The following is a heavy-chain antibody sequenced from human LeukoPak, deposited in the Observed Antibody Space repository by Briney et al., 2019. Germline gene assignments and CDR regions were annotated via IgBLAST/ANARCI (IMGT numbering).Heavy chain of an antibody. D-gene: IGHD6-6*01. Sequence: PSETLSLTCTVSGGSISSNYWSWIRQPAGKGLEWIGRIYTSGSTNYNPSLKSRVTMSVDTSKNQFSLKLSSVTAADTAVYYCARDREGIAARRYYFDYWGQGTLVTVSS. CDR3: ARDREGIAARRYYFDY. V-gene: IGHV4-4*07. CDR2: IYTSGST. J-gene: IGHJ4*02. CDR1: GGSISSNY.